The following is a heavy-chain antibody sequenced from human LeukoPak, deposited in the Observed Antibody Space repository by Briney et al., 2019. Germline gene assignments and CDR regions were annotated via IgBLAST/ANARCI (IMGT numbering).Heavy chain of an antibody. J-gene: IGHJ4*02. CDR3: ARDRSFDY. CDR1: GFTFDDYG. CDR2: ISSSSSYI. Sequence: GGSLRLSCAASGFTFDDYGMSWVRQAPGKGLEWVSSISSSSSYIYYADSVKGRFTISRDNAKNSLFLQMNSLSAEDTAVYYCARDRSFDYWGQGTLVTVSS. V-gene: IGHV3-21*01.